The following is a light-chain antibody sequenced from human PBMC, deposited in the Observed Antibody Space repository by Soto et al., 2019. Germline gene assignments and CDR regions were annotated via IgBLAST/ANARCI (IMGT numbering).Light chain of an antibody. J-gene: IGKJ1*01. V-gene: IGKV1-39*01. Sequence: DSQMTQSPSSRSASVGDRFIITCRARQSISYYLNWYQQKPGRAPRLLIYSTSSLQSGVPSKFSGSASGTDFTLTISSLQPEDFATYYCQQSYSTPWTFGQGTKVDIK. CDR1: QSISYY. CDR2: STS. CDR3: QQSYSTPWT.